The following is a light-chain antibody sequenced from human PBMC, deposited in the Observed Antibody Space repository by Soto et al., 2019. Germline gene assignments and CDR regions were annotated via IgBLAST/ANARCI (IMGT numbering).Light chain of an antibody. J-gene: IGLJ1*01. CDR1: SSDVGGYNY. CDR2: EVN. Sequence: QSALTQPPSASGSPGQSVAISCTGTSSDVGGYNYVSWYQQHPGKAPKLMIYEVNKRPSGVPDRFSGSKSGNTASLTVSGLQAEDEADYYCCSYVGATTYVFGTGTKVTVL. V-gene: IGLV2-8*01. CDR3: CSYVGATTYV.